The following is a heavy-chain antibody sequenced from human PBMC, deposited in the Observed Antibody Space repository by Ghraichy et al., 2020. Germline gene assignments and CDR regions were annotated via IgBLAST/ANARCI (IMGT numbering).Heavy chain of an antibody. CDR2: IYYSGST. Sequence: SETLSLTCTVSGGSISSYYWSWIRQPPGKGLEWIGYIYYSGSTNYNPSLKSRVTISVDTSKNQFSLKLSSVTAADTAVYYCARTAVTGLWDYWGQGTLVTVSS. CDR1: GGSISSYY. D-gene: IGHD6-19*01. J-gene: IGHJ4*02. V-gene: IGHV4-59*01. CDR3: ARTAVTGLWDY.